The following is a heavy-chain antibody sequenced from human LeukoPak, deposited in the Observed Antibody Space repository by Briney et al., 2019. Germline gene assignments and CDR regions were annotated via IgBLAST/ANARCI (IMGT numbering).Heavy chain of an antibody. CDR2: IYYIGDT. Sequence: PSETLSLTCTVSGGSISSSGFYWSWIRQLPGRGLEWIGYIYYIGDTYYNPSLKSRVTISRDTSRNQFSLKLASVTAADTAVYYCARVWDDYADCYFDNWGQGTLVTVSS. CDR3: ARVWDDYADCYFDN. V-gene: IGHV4-31*03. D-gene: IGHD4-17*01. J-gene: IGHJ4*02. CDR1: GGSISSSGFY.